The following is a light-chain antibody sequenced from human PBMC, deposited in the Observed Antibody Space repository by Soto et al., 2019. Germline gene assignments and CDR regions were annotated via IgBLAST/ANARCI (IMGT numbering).Light chain of an antibody. CDR1: SSDVGGYNY. Sequence: QSALSQPRSVSGSTGHAVTISCTGTSSDVGGYNYVSWYQQHPGKAPKLMIYDVSKRPSGVPDRFSGSKSGNTASLTISGLQAEDEADYYCCSYAGSYTYVFGTGTKVTVL. V-gene: IGLV2-11*01. J-gene: IGLJ1*01. CDR3: CSYAGSYTYV. CDR2: DVS.